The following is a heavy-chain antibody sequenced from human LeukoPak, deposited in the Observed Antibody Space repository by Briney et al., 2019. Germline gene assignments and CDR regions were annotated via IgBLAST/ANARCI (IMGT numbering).Heavy chain of an antibody. CDR3: ARDPDFWSGSWLSDMDV. CDR1: RFTLSSYS. J-gene: IGHJ6*02. CDR2: ISSNSSYI. V-gene: IGHV3-21*01. D-gene: IGHD3-3*01. Sequence: GGSLRLSCAASRFTLSSYSMNWVRQAPGKGLEWVSSISSNSSYIYYADSVKGRFTISRDNAKNSLYLQMNSLRAEDTAVYYCARDPDFWSGSWLSDMDVWGQGTTVTVSS.